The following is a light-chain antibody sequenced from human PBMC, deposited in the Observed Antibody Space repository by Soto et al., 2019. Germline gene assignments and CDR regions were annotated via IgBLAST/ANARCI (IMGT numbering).Light chain of an antibody. V-gene: IGLV2-14*01. J-gene: IGLJ3*02. Sequence: QSALTQPASVSGSPGQSITISCTGTSSDVGGYNYVSWYQQHPGKAPKLMIYEVSNRPSGVSNRFSRSKSGNTASLTISGLQAEDEADFYCSSYTSSSTLGVFGGGTKLTVL. CDR3: SSYTSSSTLGV. CDR2: EVS. CDR1: SSDVGGYNY.